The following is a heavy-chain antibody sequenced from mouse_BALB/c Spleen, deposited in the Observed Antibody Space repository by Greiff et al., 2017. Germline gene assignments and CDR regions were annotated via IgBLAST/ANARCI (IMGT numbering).Heavy chain of an antibody. J-gene: IGHJ3*01. CDR1: GFTFSSYA. D-gene: IGHD2-4*01. Sequence: EVQVVESGGGLVKPGGSLKLSCAASGFTFSSYAMSWVRQSPEKRLEWVAEISSGGSYTYYPDTVTGRFTISRDNAKNTLYLEMSSLRSEDTAMYYCARDQGDYFFAYWGQGTLVTVSA. V-gene: IGHV5-9-4*01. CDR2: ISSGGSYT. CDR3: ARDQGDYFFAY.